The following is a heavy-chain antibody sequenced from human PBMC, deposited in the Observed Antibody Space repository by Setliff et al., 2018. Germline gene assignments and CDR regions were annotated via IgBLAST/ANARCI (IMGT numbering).Heavy chain of an antibody. CDR1: GYTFTAYY. V-gene: IGHV1-2*02. J-gene: IGHJ6*03. CDR2: INPGSGAT. Sequence: ASVKVSCKASGYTFTAYYMHWVRQAPGQGLEWMGWINPGSGATNLAQRFQGRVTMTRDTSISTAYMELSSLRFDDTALYYCARGPSPTVTPSRLIYFYHMDVWGTGTTVTVSS. CDR3: ARGPSPTVTPSRLIYFYHMDV. D-gene: IGHD4-17*01.